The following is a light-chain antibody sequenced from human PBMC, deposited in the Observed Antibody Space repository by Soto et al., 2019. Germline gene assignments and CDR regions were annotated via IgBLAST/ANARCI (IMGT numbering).Light chain of an antibody. J-gene: IGKJ1*01. CDR1: QSVSSSY. V-gene: IGKV3-20*01. CDR2: GAS. CDR3: QQYGSSRT. Sequence: EICLTQHPGTLSLSPGERATLSCRASQSVSSSYLAWYQQKPGQAPRPLIYGASSRATGIPDRLSGSGSGTEFTLTISRMEPEDFAVYYCQQYGSSRTFGHGTKVDIK.